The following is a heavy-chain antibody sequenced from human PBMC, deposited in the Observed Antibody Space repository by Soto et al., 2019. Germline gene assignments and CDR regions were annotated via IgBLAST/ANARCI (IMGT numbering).Heavy chain of an antibody. D-gene: IGHD1-26*01. J-gene: IGHJ4*02. V-gene: IGHV1-3*01. CDR3: ARDGSGGYFFRALYFDY. CDR2: INAGSGSA. CDR1: GYSFTNSA. Sequence: GASVKVSCKASGYSFTNSAIHWLRQAPGQRLEWMGWINAGSGSAKYSQKFQGRVTITRDTSASTAYMELSSLRSEDTAVYYCARDGSGGYFFRALYFDYWGQGPLVTVSS.